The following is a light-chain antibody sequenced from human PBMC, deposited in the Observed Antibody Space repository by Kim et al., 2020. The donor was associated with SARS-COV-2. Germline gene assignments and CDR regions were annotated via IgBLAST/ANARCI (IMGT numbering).Light chain of an antibody. V-gene: IGKV1-39*01. J-gene: IGKJ5*01. Sequence: DSQLTQSPSTLSASVGDRVNITCRTSQSLSSYLNWYQQTPRRAPNLLIYAASTLQDGVPSRFSGSGSGTEFTLTITSLQPEDFASYYCQLSYSTPIFGQGTRLEIK. CDR3: QLSYSTPI. CDR1: QSLSSY. CDR2: AAS.